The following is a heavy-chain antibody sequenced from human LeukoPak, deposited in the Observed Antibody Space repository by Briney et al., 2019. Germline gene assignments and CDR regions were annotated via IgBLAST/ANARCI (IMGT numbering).Heavy chain of an antibody. J-gene: IGHJ4*02. Sequence: GGSLRLSCAASGITFSNYAMSWVRQAPGKGLEWVSAISGSGSSTYYADSVKGRFTISRDNSKNTLYLQMNSLRAEDTAVYYCAKAPLPHYSSTSCDIYWGQGTLVTVSS. CDR2: ISGSGSST. CDR3: AKAPLPHYSSTSCDIY. D-gene: IGHD2-2*02. V-gene: IGHV3-23*01. CDR1: GITFSNYA.